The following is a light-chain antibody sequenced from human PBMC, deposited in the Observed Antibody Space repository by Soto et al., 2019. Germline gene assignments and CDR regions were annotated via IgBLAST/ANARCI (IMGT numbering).Light chain of an antibody. CDR2: DAS. CDR3: QQYNFWPPLT. V-gene: IGKV3-15*01. CDR1: QSVNSN. J-gene: IGKJ4*01. Sequence: EIVMTQSPATLSVSPGERATLSCRASQSVNSNLAWYRQKPGQAPRLLISDASTRATCVPARFSGSGSWTEFTLTISSLQSEDSGIYYCQQYNFWPPLTFGGGTKVEIK.